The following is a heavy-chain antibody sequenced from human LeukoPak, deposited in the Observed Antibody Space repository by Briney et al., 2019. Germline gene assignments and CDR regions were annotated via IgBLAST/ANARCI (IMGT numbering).Heavy chain of an antibody. V-gene: IGHV3-30*03. J-gene: IGHJ5*02. D-gene: IGHD6-13*01. CDR1: GFTFDDYG. Sequence: PGGSLRLSCAGSGFTFDDYGMSWVRQAPGKGLEWVTIISYDGSNKYYADSVKGRFTISRDNSKNTLYLQMNSLRTEDTAVYYCARGDKQLVFNRNKGGFDPWGQGTLVTVSS. CDR3: ARGDKQLVFNRNKGGFDP. CDR2: ISYDGSNK.